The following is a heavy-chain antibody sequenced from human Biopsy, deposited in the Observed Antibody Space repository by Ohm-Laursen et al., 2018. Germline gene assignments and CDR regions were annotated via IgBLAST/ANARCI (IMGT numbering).Heavy chain of an antibody. V-gene: IGHV4-31*01. CDR3: ARGVPHYDGSGFPLAGYWYFDL. D-gene: IGHD3-22*01. Sequence: TLSLTCTVSGGSIGGGEYYWNWIRQHPGKSLEWIGLISYSGTTFYNPSLESLLTISIDTSKNHFSLNLRSVTAADTAVYYCARGVPHYDGSGFPLAGYWYFDLWGRGTLVTVSS. CDR1: GGSIGGGEYY. J-gene: IGHJ2*01. CDR2: ISYSGTT.